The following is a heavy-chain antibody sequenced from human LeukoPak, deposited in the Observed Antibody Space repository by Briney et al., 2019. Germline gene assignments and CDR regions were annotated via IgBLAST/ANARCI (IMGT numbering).Heavy chain of an antibody. V-gene: IGHV1-18*01. CDR1: GYTFTSYG. CDR2: ISAYNGNT. CDR3: ARENIWFGELLKGRYFDY. Sequence: ASVKVSCKASGYTFTSYGISWVRQAPGQGLEWMGWISAYNGNTNYAQKFQGRVTMTRDTSISTAYMELSRLRSDGTAVYYCARENIWFGELLKGRYFDYWGQGTLVTVSS. J-gene: IGHJ4*02. D-gene: IGHD3-10*01.